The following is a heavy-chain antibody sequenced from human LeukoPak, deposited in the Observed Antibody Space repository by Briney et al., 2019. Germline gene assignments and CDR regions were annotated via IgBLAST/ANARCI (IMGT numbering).Heavy chain of an antibody. J-gene: IGHJ4*02. CDR1: GGSISSAGYY. CDR3: AREVKYYGSGSDYDY. V-gene: IGHV4-39*07. CDR2: IYYSGST. Sequence: PSQTLSLTCTVSGGSISSAGYYWSWIRQPPGKGLEWIGSIYYSGSTYYNPSLKSRVTIPVDTSKNQFSLKLSSVTAADTAVYYCAREVKYYGSGSDYDYWGQGTLVTVSS. D-gene: IGHD3-10*01.